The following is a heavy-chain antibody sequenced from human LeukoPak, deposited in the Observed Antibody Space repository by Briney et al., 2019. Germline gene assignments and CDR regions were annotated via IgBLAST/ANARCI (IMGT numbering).Heavy chain of an antibody. Sequence: ASVKVSCKASGGTFSSYAISWVRQAPGQGLEWMGRIIPILGIANYAQKFQGRVTITADKSTSTAYMELSSLRSEDTAVYYCASDVDIVAARYYFDYWGQGTLVTVSS. CDR2: IIPILGIA. D-gene: IGHD5-12*01. J-gene: IGHJ4*02. CDR3: ASDVDIVAARYYFDY. V-gene: IGHV1-69*04. CDR1: GGTFSSYA.